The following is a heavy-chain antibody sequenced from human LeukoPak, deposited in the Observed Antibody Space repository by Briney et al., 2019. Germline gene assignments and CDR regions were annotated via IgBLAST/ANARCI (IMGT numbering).Heavy chain of an antibody. CDR1: GFTFSSYA. V-gene: IGHV3-66*01. J-gene: IGHJ6*02. D-gene: IGHD6-19*01. CDR2: IYSGGST. CDR3: ARDRVAVAGTNYYYGMDV. Sequence: GGSLRLSCAASGFTFSSYAMSWVRQAPGKGLEWVSVIYSGGSTFSVDSVKGRFTISRDNSKNTLYLQMNSLRAEDTAVYYCARDRVAVAGTNYYYGMDVWGQGTTVTVSS.